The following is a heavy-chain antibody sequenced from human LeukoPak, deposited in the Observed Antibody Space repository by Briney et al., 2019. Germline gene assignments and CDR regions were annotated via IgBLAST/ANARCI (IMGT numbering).Heavy chain of an antibody. J-gene: IGHJ4*02. CDR3: ARGKSPTQLWFSLLFDS. D-gene: IGHD5-18*01. CDR2: VYHSGIA. CDR1: GYSISRGYY. V-gene: IGHV4-38-2*02. Sequence: PSETLSLTCTVSGYSISRGYYWGWIRQPPGKGLEWIGSVYHSGIASYNRSLKSRVTISVDTSKNQFSLNLSSVTAADTAVYFCARGKSPTQLWFSLLFDSWGQGTLVTVSS.